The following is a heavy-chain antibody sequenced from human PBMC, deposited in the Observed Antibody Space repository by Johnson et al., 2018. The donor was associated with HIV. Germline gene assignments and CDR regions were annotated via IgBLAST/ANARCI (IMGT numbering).Heavy chain of an antibody. CDR2: INWNGVRT. Sequence: VRLVESGGGVVRPGGSLRLSCAAAGFTFDDYGMSWVRQAPGKGLEWVSGINWNGVRTAYPDSMKGRFTISRDNSKNTLYLQMNSLIAEDTAVYYCAKVQGSYAPPLDAFDIWGQGTLVTVSS. J-gene: IGHJ3*02. CDR1: GFTFDDYG. CDR3: AKVQGSYAPPLDAFDI. D-gene: IGHD1-26*01. V-gene: IGHV3-20*04.